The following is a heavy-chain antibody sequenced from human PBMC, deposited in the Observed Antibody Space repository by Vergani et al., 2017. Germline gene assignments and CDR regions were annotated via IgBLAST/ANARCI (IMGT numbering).Heavy chain of an antibody. CDR2: INHSGST. V-gene: IGHV4-34*01. CDR3: ARDRSSGGPGDY. Sequence: QVQLQQWGAGLLKPSETLSLTCAVYGGSFSGYYWSWIRQPPGKGLEWIGEINHSGSTNYNPSLKSRVTISVDTSKNQCSLKLSSVTAADTAVYYCARDRSSGGPGDYWGQGTLVTVSS. J-gene: IGHJ4*02. CDR1: GGSFSGYY. D-gene: IGHD6-13*01.